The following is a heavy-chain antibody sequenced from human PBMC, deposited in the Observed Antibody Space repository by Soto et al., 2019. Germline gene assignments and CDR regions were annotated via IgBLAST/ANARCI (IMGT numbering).Heavy chain of an antibody. D-gene: IGHD3-10*01. CDR1: GYTFTSYG. Sequence: ASVKVSCKASGYTFTSYGISWVRQAPGQGLEWMGWISAYNGNTNYAQKLQGRVTMTTDTSTSTAYMELRSLRSDDTAVYYCARVARFGVRGVSLDYWGQGTLVTVSS. V-gene: IGHV1-18*01. CDR2: ISAYNGNT. CDR3: ARVARFGVRGVSLDY. J-gene: IGHJ4*02.